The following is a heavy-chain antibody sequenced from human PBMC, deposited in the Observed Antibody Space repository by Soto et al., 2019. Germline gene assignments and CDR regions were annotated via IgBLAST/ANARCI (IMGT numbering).Heavy chain of an antibody. CDR3: AKVDTAMVTYSGFQPFYYGMDV. CDR1: GFTFSSYS. V-gene: IGHV3-23*01. CDR2: ISSSGGYT. Sequence: GGSLRLSCAASGFTFSSYSMNWVRQAPGKGLEWVSSISSSGGYTYYADSVKGRFTISRDNSKNTLYLQMNSLRAEDTAVYYCAKVDTAMVTYSGFQPFYYGMDVCGQGTTVTXSS. J-gene: IGHJ6*02. D-gene: IGHD5-18*01.